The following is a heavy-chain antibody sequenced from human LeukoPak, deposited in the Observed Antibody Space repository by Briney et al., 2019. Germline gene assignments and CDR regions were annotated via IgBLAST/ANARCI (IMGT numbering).Heavy chain of an antibody. Sequence: ASVKVSCKASGFTFTSSSMQWVRQARGQRLEWIGWIAVGSGNTNHAQKFQGRVTITRDMSTSTAYMELSSLRSEDTAVYYCAAVFGSGYYYYFDYWGRGTLVTVSS. CDR3: AAVFGSGYYYYFDY. CDR1: GFTFTSSS. J-gene: IGHJ4*02. CDR2: IAVGSGNT. D-gene: IGHD3-22*01. V-gene: IGHV1-58*02.